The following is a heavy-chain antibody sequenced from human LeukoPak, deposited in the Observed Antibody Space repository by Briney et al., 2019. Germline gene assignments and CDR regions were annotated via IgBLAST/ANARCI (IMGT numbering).Heavy chain of an antibody. D-gene: IGHD3-3*01. CDR1: GYTFTNYG. V-gene: IGHV1-18*01. Sequence: ASVKVSCKASGYTFTNYGISWVRQAPGQGLEWMGWISAYNGNTNYAQKLQGRVTMTTDTSTSTAYMELRSLRSDDTAVYYCARDVTIFGGYGMDVWGQGTTVTVSS. CDR2: ISAYNGNT. CDR3: ARDVTIFGGYGMDV. J-gene: IGHJ6*02.